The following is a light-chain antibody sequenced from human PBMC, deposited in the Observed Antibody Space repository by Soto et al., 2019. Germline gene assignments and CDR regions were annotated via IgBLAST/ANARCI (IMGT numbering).Light chain of an antibody. J-gene: IGKJ1*01. Sequence: DIQMTQYPSTLYGSVGDRVTITCRASQTFSSWLAWYQQKPGKAPKLLIYKASTLKSGVPSRFSGSGSGTEFTLTISSLQPDYFATYYCQHYNSYSEAFGQATNVELK. CDR3: QHYNSYSEA. CDR1: QTFSSW. V-gene: IGKV1-5*03. CDR2: KAS.